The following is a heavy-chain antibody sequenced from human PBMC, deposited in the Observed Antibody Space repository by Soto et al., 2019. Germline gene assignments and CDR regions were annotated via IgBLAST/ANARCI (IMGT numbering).Heavy chain of an antibody. Sequence: QVQLVQSGTEVKRPGDSVKVSCKASGYTFTGYYVHWVRQAPGQGLEWMGWINPNSGDTYLAQRFQGRVNMNRDTSIGTADMELRGLTSDDTAEYYCAKGGAIVAAGTRVYLYNAMDVWGQGTTVTVSS. V-gene: IGHV1-2*02. CDR2: INPNSGDT. D-gene: IGHD1-26*01. CDR3: AKGGAIVAAGTRVYLYNAMDV. CDR1: GYTFTGYY. J-gene: IGHJ6*02.